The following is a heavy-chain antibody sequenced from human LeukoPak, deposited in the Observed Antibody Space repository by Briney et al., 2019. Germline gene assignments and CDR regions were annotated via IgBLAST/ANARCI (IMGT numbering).Heavy chain of an antibody. D-gene: IGHD3-10*01. J-gene: IGHJ6*03. CDR2: LSADKSQV. CDR3: ARVEVHPRRYFYYMDV. Sequence: ASAKVSCKASGYNLSAYGIGWVRQAPGQGLEWMGWLSADKSQVNYAQKFQDRVILTTDTSTNTAHMELRNLKFDDTAVYFCARVEVHPRRYFYYMDVWGKGTTVTISS. CDR1: GYNLSAYG. V-gene: IGHV1-18*04.